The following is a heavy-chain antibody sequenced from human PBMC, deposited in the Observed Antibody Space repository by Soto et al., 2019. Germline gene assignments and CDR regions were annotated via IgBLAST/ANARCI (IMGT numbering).Heavy chain of an antibody. CDR1: GGSISSSSYY. D-gene: IGHD2-2*01. CDR3: AREPLPAATPYYFDY. J-gene: IGHJ4*02. Sequence: SETLSLTCTVSGGSISSSSYYWGWIRQPPGKGLEWIGSIYYSGSTYYNPSLKSRVTISVDTSKNQFSLQLNSVTPEDTAVYYCAREPLPAATPYYFDYWGQGTLVTVSS. V-gene: IGHV4-39*02. CDR2: IYYSGST.